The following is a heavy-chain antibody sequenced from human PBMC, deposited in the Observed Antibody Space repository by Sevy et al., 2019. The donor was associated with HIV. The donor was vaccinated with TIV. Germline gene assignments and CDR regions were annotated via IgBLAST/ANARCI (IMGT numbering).Heavy chain of an antibody. V-gene: IGHV3-7*01. CDR1: GFTFSSYW. D-gene: IGHD3-16*02. Sequence: GGSLRLSCAASGFTFSSYWMSWVRQAPGKGLERVANIKQDGSEKYYVDSVKGRFTISRDNAKNSLYLQMNSLRAEDTAVYYCARGDYDYVWGSYRPDAFDIWCQGTMVTVSS. J-gene: IGHJ3*02. CDR2: IKQDGSEK. CDR3: ARGDYDYVWGSYRPDAFDI.